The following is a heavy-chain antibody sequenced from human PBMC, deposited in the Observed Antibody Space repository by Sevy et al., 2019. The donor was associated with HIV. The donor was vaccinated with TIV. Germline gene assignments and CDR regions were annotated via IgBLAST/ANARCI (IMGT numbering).Heavy chain of an antibody. CDR2: LSFGCGKI. D-gene: IGHD2-8*01. CDR3: AREGCTRPHDY. Sequence: GGSLRLSCAASGFAFYDYSMSWIRQAPGKGLEWVATLSFGCGKINYADSVKGRFTISRDNSKNSFYLQMDNLRVEDTALYYCAREGCTRPHDYWGQGTRVTVS. J-gene: IGHJ4*02. V-gene: IGHV3-23*01. CDR1: GFAFYDYS.